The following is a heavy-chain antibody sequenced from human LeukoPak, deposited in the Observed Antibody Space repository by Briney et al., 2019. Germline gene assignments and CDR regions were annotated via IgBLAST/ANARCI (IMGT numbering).Heavy chain of an antibody. CDR2: ISSSGSTI. CDR1: GFTFSSYE. D-gene: IGHD6-19*01. V-gene: IGHV3-48*03. Sequence: GGSLRLSCAASGFTFSSYEMNWVRQAPGKGLEWVSYISSSGSTIYYADSVKGRFTISRDNAKNSLYLQMNSLRAEDTAVYYCAREMLAAVAAQSWGQGTLVTVSS. CDR3: AREMLAAVAAQS. J-gene: IGHJ5*02.